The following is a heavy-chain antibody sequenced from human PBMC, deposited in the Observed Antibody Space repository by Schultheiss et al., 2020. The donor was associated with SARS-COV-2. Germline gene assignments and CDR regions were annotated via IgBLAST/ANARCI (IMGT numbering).Heavy chain of an antibody. Sequence: GGSLRLSCAASGFTVSSNYMSWIRQAPGKGLEWVAVISYDGSNKYYADSVKGRFTISRDNSKNTLYLQMNSLRAEDTAVYYCARALSGGYSKTLDYWGQGTLVTVSS. V-gene: IGHV3-30*03. CDR2: ISYDGSNK. D-gene: IGHD6-19*01. CDR3: ARALSGGYSKTLDY. J-gene: IGHJ4*02. CDR1: GFTVSSNY.